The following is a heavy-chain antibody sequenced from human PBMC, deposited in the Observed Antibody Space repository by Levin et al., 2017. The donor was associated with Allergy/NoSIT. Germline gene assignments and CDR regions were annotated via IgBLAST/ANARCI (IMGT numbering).Heavy chain of an antibody. D-gene: IGHD1-26*01. J-gene: IGHJ4*02. CDR1: GGSIRGGSYS. CDR3: ATGPSGFDY. CDR2: ISSGRST. Sequence: SETLSLTCNVSGGSIRGGSYSWGWIRQPPEKGLEWIGTISSGRSTYYNPSFNSRLTISLDTSKNLFPLKLDPLTAADTAVYYCATGPSGFDYWGQGTLVTVSS. V-gene: IGHV4-39*01.